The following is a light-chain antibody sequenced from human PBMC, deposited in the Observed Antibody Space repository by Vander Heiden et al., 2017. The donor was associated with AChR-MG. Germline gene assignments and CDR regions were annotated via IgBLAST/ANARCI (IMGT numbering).Light chain of an antibody. CDR1: SSSIGAGYD. V-gene: IGLV1-40*01. CDR2: GNN. Sequence: QSVLTQPPSVSGAPGQRVTIPCTGSSSSIGAGYDVHWYQQLPGTAPKLLIYGNNNRPSGVPDRFSGSKSGTSASLAITGLQAEDEADYYCQSYDNSLSGSRVFGGGTKLTVL. J-gene: IGLJ2*01. CDR3: QSYDNSLSGSRV.